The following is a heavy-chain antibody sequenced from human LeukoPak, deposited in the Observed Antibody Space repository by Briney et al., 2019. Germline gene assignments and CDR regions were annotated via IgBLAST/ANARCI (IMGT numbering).Heavy chain of an antibody. D-gene: IGHD3-9*01. CDR1: GFTFSSYA. J-gene: IGHJ6*02. CDR2: ISYDGSNK. Sequence: QSGGSLRLSCAASGFTFSSYAMHWVRQAPGKGLEWVAVISYDGSNKYYADSVKGRFTISRDNSKNTLYLQMNSLRAEDTAVYYCARDHRWGRPPTYYDILTGFGHPYYYYGMDVWGQGTTVTVSS. V-gene: IGHV3-30*04. CDR3: ARDHRWGRPPTYYDILTGFGHPYYYYGMDV.